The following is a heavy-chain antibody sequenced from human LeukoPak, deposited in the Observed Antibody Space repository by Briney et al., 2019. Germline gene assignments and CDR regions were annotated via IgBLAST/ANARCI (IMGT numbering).Heavy chain of an antibody. J-gene: IGHJ6*03. Sequence: ASVKVSCKASGGTSSSYAISWVRQAPGQGLEWMGGIIPIFGTANYAQKFQGRVTITADKSTSTAYMELSSLRSEDTAVYYCARTWYSSSWYQGYMDVWGKGTTVTVSS. CDR1: GGTSSSYA. D-gene: IGHD6-13*01. V-gene: IGHV1-69*06. CDR3: ARTWYSSSWYQGYMDV. CDR2: IIPIFGTA.